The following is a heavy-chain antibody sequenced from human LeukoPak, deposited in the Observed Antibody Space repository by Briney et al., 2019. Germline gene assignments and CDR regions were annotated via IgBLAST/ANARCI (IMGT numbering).Heavy chain of an antibody. CDR1: GLTFSSYG. CDR3: ARALFNYDSSGLSY. CDR2: IWYDGSNK. J-gene: IGHJ4*02. D-gene: IGHD3-22*01. Sequence: PGGSLRLSCAASGLTFSSYGMHWVRQAPGKGLEWVALIWYDGSNKYYADSVKGRFTISRDNSKNTLYLQMNSLRAEDTAVYYCARALFNYDSSGLSYWGQGTLVTVSS. V-gene: IGHV3-33*01.